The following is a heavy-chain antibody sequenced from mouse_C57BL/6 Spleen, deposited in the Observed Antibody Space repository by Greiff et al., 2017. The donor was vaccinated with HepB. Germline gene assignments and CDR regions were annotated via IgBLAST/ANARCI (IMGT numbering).Heavy chain of an antibody. Sequence: VMLVESGAELARPGASVKLSCKASGYTFTSYGISWVKQRTGQGLEWIGEIYPRSGNTYYNEKFKGKATLTADKSSSTAYMELRSLTSEDSAVYFCARRGWGGSSYWYFDVWGTGTTVTVSS. CDR2: IYPRSGNT. V-gene: IGHV1-81*01. J-gene: IGHJ1*03. D-gene: IGHD1-1*01. CDR1: GYTFTSYG. CDR3: ARRGWGGSSYWYFDV.